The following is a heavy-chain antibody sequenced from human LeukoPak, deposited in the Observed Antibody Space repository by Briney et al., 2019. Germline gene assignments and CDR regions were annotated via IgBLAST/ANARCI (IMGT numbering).Heavy chain of an antibody. CDR3: ARDNGVVHGVYYMDV. CDR2: IKKGGSEK. CDR1: GFTFSNYW. V-gene: IGHV3-7*01. Sequence: GGSLRLSCAASGFTFSNYWMTWVRQAPGKGLEWVADIKKGGSEKLYVNSVRGRFTISRDNAKMSLFLQMNSLRAEDTAVYYCARDNGVVHGVYYMDVWGKGTTVTVS. J-gene: IGHJ6*03. D-gene: IGHD3-3*01.